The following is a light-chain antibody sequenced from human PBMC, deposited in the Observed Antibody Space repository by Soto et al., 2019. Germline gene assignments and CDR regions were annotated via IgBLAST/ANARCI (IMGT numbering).Light chain of an antibody. J-gene: IGKJ3*01. CDR2: GAS. CDR1: QSFSSSY. CDR3: QQLFMYPPT. V-gene: IGKV3-20*01. Sequence: EIVLTQSPGTLSLSPGERATLSCRASQSFSSSYLAWYQQKPGQAPRLLIYGASSRATGIPDRFSGSGSKTDFTLTVSSLQPEDLATYYCQQLFMYPPTFGPGTKVDIK.